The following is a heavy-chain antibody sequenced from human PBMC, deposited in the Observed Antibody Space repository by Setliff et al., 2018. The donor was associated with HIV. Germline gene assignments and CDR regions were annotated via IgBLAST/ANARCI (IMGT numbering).Heavy chain of an antibody. CDR3: ARDIPPEYPGFDL. CDR1: GFTFRNYK. CDR2: ISTSGSPI. J-gene: IGHJ3*01. V-gene: IGHV3-48*03. Sequence: GGSLRLSCAASGFTFRNYKFNWVRQASGKGLEWVSFISTSGSPIYYADSVKGRFTISRDNAKRSLYLQMNSLRVEDTAVYYCARDIPPEYPGFDLWGQGTVVTVSS. D-gene: IGHD6-6*01.